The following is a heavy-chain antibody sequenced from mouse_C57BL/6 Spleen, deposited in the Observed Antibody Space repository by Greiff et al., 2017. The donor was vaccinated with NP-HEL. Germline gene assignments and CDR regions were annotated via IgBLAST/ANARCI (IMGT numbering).Heavy chain of an antibody. Sequence: EVKLMESGGGLVQPGGSLSLSCAASGFTFTDYYMSWVRQPPGKALEWLGFIRNKANGYTTEYSASVKGRFTISRDNSQSILYLQMNALRAEDSATYYCARSSHYYGSIYDWYFDVWGTVTTVTVSS. D-gene: IGHD1-1*01. V-gene: IGHV7-3*01. CDR1: GFTFTDYY. J-gene: IGHJ1*03. CDR2: IRNKANGYTT. CDR3: ARSSHYYGSIYDWYFDV.